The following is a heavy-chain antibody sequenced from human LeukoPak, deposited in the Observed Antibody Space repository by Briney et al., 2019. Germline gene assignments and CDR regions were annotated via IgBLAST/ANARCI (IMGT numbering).Heavy chain of an antibody. CDR1: GFHFNTYT. D-gene: IGHD5-18*01. CDR3: AKGKRGYSYGWYYFDY. Sequence: GSLRLSCAASGFHFNTYTMNWVRQAPGKGLEWVSSISSDSSYIYYADAVHGRFTVSRDNAKYSLYLQMNSLRAEDTAVYYCAKGKRGYSYGWYYFDYWGQGTLVTVSS. J-gene: IGHJ4*02. CDR2: ISSDSSYI. V-gene: IGHV3-21*01.